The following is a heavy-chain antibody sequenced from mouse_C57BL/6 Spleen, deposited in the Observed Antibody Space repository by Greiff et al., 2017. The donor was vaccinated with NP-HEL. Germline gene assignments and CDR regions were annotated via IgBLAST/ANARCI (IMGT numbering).Heavy chain of an antibody. CDR1: GFTFSDYG. Sequence: EVMLVESGGGLVQPGGSLKLSCAASGFTFSDYGMAWVRQAPRKGPEWVAFISNLAYSIYYADTVTGRFTISRENAKNTLYLEMSSLRSEDTAMYYCARTDGYDAWFAYWGQGTLVTVSA. CDR2: ISNLAYSI. J-gene: IGHJ3*01. CDR3: ARTDGYDAWFAY. V-gene: IGHV5-15*01. D-gene: IGHD2-2*01.